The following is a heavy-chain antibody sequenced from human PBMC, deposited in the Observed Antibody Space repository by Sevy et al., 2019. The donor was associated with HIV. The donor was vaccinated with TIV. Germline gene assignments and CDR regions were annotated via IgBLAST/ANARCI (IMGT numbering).Heavy chain of an antibody. Sequence: ASVKVSCKASGYTFTGYYMHWVRQAPGQGLEWMGWINPNSGGTNYAQKFQGRVTMTMDTSISTAYMELSRLRSDDTAVYYCASVRVGYCSSTSCRSYYYYGMDVWGQGTTVTVSS. CDR1: GYTFTGYY. CDR3: ASVRVGYCSSTSCRSYYYYGMDV. D-gene: IGHD2-2*03. V-gene: IGHV1-2*02. CDR2: INPNSGGT. J-gene: IGHJ6*02.